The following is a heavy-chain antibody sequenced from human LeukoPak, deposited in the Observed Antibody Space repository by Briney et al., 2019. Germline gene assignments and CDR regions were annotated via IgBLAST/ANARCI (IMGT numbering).Heavy chain of an antibody. Sequence: PRGSLRLSCAASGFTFSSYAMSWVRQAPGKGLEWVSSINSSGGRTYYADSVKGRFTISRDNAKNSLYLQMNSLRAEDTAVYYCARGPYSSSMVFDYWGQGTLVTVSS. CDR1: GFTFSSYA. CDR3: ARGPYSSSMVFDY. CDR2: INSSGGRT. D-gene: IGHD6-6*01. V-gene: IGHV3-23*01. J-gene: IGHJ4*02.